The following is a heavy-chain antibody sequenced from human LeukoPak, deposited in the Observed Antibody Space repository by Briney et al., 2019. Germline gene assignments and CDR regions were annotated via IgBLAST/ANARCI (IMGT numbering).Heavy chain of an antibody. CDR3: ARDKPAVLAGWFDP. CDR1: GYSFSTYG. Sequence: ASVKVSCKASGYSFSTYGISWVRQAPGQGLEWMGWISAYNGNTNYAQKFQGRVTMTTDTSTSTAYMELRSLRADDTAVHYCARDKPAVLAGWFDPWGQGTLVTVSS. J-gene: IGHJ5*02. V-gene: IGHV1-18*01. CDR2: ISAYNGNT. D-gene: IGHD2-8*01.